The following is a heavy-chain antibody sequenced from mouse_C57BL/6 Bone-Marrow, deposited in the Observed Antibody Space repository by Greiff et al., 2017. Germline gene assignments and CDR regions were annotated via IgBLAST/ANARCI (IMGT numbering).Heavy chain of an antibody. V-gene: IGHV1-85*01. CDR1: GYTFTSYD. Sequence: VQLQQSGPELVKPGASVKLSCKVSGYTFTSYDTNWVKQRPGQGLEWIGWIYPRDGSTKYNEKFKGKATLTVDTSSSTAYMELHSLTSEDSAVYFCARADYYGSNSWFAYWGQGTLVTVSA. D-gene: IGHD1-1*01. CDR3: ARADYYGSNSWFAY. J-gene: IGHJ3*01. CDR2: IYPRDGST.